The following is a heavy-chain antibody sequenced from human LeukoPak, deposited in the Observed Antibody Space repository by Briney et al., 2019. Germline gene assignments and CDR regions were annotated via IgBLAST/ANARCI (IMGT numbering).Heavy chain of an antibody. D-gene: IGHD4-17*01. J-gene: IGHJ4*02. CDR2: ISNSGTTI. CDR3: ARVMTTVTPFDY. CDR1: GFTLSSYE. Sequence: PGGSLRLSCVASGFTLSSYEMIWARQAPGKGLEWVSYISNSGTTIRYADSVRGRFTISRDNAKNSLYLQMNSLRAGDTAVYYCARVMTTVTPFDYWGQGTLVTVSS. V-gene: IGHV3-48*03.